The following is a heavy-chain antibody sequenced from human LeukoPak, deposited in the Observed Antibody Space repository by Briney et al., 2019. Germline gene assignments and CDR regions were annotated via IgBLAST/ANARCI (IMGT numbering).Heavy chain of an antibody. CDR1: GFTFTNFE. V-gene: IGHV3-48*03. CDR2: ISYSGSTT. J-gene: IGHJ4*02. D-gene: IGHD5-12*01. CDR3: ARANGYSGYDSWGYFDY. Sequence: PGGSLRLSCAASGFTFTNFEMNWVRQAPGKGLEWVSYISYSGSTTSYADSVKGRFTISRDNSKNTLYLQMNSLRAEDTAVYYCARANGYSGYDSWGYFDYWGQGTLVTVSS.